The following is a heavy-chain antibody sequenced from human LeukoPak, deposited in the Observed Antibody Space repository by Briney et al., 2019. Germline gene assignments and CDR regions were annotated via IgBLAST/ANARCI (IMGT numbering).Heavy chain of an antibody. CDR2: ISYSETT. J-gene: IGHJ3*01. D-gene: IGHD5/OR15-5a*01. V-gene: IGHV4-59*01. CDR1: GGSISSFY. Sequence: PSETLSLTCTVSGGSISSFYWSWIRQPPGKGLEYIGYISYSETTSYNPSVKSRVTISVDTSKNQFSLKLTSVTAADTAVYYCARDKGLPQAFDLWGQGTMVTVSS. CDR3: ARDKGLPQAFDL.